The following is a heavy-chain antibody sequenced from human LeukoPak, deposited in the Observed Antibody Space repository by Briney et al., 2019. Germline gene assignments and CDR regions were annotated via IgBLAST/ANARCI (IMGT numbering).Heavy chain of an antibody. CDR1: EYNFTPYW. CDR3: ARRTYYYGSGSHYDY. Sequence: GESLKISCKGSEYNFTPYWIVWVRQMPGKGLEWMGMTFPGDSYSIYSPSFQGQVTMSVDKSITTAYLQWSSLKASDTAMYYCARRTYYYGSGSHYDYWGQGTLVTVSS. V-gene: IGHV5-51*01. CDR2: TFPGDSYS. D-gene: IGHD3-10*01. J-gene: IGHJ4*02.